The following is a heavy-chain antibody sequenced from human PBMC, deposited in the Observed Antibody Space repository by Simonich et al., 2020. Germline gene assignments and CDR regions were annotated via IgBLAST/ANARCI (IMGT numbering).Heavy chain of an antibody. CDR3: ASVLGGSSCAEGFNYYGMDV. Sequence: QVQLQESGPGLVKPSETLSLTCAVSGYSISSGYYWGLIRQPPGKGLGWIGSIYHRRSNDYNPSLKRRVTISVDTSKNQFSLKLSSVTAADTAVYYWASVLGGSSCAEGFNYYGMDVWGQGTTVTVSS. D-gene: IGHD6-6*01. J-gene: IGHJ6*02. V-gene: IGHV4-38-2*01. CDR2: IYHRRSN. CDR1: GYSISSGYY.